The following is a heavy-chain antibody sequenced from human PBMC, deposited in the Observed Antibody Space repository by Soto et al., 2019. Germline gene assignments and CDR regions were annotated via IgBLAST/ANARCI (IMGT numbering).Heavy chain of an antibody. CDR1: GFTFSGSA. V-gene: IGHV3-73*01. Sequence: GGSLRLSCAASGFTFSGSAMHWVRQASGKGLEWVGRIRSKANSYATAYAASVKGRFTISRDDSKNTAYLQMNSLKTEDTAVYYCTRPIYCSSTSCYGLHYWGQGTLVTVSS. J-gene: IGHJ4*02. CDR2: IRSKANSYAT. CDR3: TRPIYCSSTSCYGLHY. D-gene: IGHD2-2*01.